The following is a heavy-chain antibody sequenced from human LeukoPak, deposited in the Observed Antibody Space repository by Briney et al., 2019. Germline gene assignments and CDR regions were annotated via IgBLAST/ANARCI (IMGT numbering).Heavy chain of an antibody. Sequence: SETLSLTCTVSGDSISADTYYWGWIRQPPGKGLEWIGSIYSSGNTFYNPSLKSRASISVDRSKNQMSLKIRSVTAADTAVYYCARLSGFYWGQGTRATVSS. V-gene: IGHV4-39*01. CDR3: ARLSGFY. CDR1: GDSISADTYY. J-gene: IGHJ4*02. CDR2: IYSSGNT. D-gene: IGHD5-12*01.